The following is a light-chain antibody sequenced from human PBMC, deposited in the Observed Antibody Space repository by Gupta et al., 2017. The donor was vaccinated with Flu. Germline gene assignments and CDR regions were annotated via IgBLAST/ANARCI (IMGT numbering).Light chain of an antibody. CDR2: EVK. CDR1: SSDVGSFNI. V-gene: IGLV2-23*02. J-gene: IGLJ3*02. Sequence: SALTQPASVSGSPGQSITISCTGSSSDVGSFNIVAWYQQHPGKVPQVMIYEVKKRPSGVSNRFSASKSGNTASLTISGHQAEDEADYYYCSYAGGGSWVFGGGTKLTGL. CDR3: CSYAGGGSWV.